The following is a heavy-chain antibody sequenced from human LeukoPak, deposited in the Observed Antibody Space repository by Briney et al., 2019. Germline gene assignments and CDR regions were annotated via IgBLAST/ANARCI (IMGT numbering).Heavy chain of an antibody. CDR2: IKTDGSQI. Sequence: GGSLRLSCVASGFTFSSYWMTWVRQAPGKGLEWVANIKTDGSQIYYVDSVKSRFTISRDNAKNSLYLQMNSLRAEDTAVYYCAELGITMIGGVWGKGTTVTISS. CDR1: GFTFSSYW. J-gene: IGHJ6*04. V-gene: IGHV3-7*01. D-gene: IGHD3-10*02. CDR3: AELGITMIGGV.